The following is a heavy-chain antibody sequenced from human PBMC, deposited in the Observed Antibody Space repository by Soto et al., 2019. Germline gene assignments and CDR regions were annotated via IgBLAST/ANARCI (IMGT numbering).Heavy chain of an antibody. CDR1: GLTFNRYL. Sequence: GGSLRLSCAASGLTFNRYLMNWVRHSPGKGLVWVSHINTDGSNTNYADSVKGRFTISRDNAKSTLFLQMNSLRDEDTAVYYCAREFCSGGNCYTYYFDPWGQGIPVTVSS. CDR3: AREFCSGGNCYTYYFDP. J-gene: IGHJ5*02. V-gene: IGHV3-74*01. CDR2: INTDGSNT. D-gene: IGHD2-15*01.